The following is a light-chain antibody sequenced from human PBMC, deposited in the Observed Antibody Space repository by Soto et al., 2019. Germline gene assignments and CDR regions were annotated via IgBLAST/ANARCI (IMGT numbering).Light chain of an antibody. Sequence: IQLTQSPSSLSVSVGDRVSIICWASQDIKTYLAWYQQKRGKAPKLLISGTFTLQSGVPSRFNGSGSGTDFTLTISRLQPEDFATYYCQHLNNYPPFTFGPGTKVDLE. V-gene: IGKV1-9*01. CDR3: QHLNNYPPFT. J-gene: IGKJ3*01. CDR2: GTF. CDR1: QDIKTY.